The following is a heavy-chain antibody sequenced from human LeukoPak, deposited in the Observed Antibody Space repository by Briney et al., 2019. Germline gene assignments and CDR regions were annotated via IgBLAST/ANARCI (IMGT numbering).Heavy chain of an antibody. J-gene: IGHJ4*02. CDR3: AGWSYSFDY. CDR1: GFTFSSYE. Sequence: GGSLRLSCAASGFTFSSYEMNWVRQAPGKGLEWVSHISSGGSSIYYADSVKGRFTISRDNAKNSLYLQMNSLRAEDTAVYYCAGWSYSFDYWGQGTLVTVSS. V-gene: IGHV3-48*03. D-gene: IGHD3-10*01. CDR2: ISSGGSSI.